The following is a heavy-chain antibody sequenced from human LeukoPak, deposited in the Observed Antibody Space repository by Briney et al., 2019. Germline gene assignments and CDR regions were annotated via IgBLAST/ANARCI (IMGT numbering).Heavy chain of an antibody. CDR2: ISAYNGNT. J-gene: IGHJ4*02. CDR1: GYTFTSYG. V-gene: IGHV1-18*01. Sequence: ASVKLSCKASGYTFTSYGISWVRQAPGQGLEWVGWISAYNGNTNYAQKLQGRVTMTTDTSTTTAYMELRSLRSDDTAMYYCARNKRAAASYYFDYWGQGTLVTVSS. D-gene: IGHD6-13*01. CDR3: ARNKRAAASYYFDY.